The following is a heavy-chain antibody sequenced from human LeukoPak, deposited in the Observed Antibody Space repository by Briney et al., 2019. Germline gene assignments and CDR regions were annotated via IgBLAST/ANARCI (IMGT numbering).Heavy chain of an antibody. D-gene: IGHD2-15*01. CDR3: ARGGYDHAFDI. Sequence: GGSLRLSCAASRFTFSSYWFHWVRQAPGKGLVGVSRIGNDGSDTIYADSVKGRFTISRDNAKSTLYLRMSSLKAEDTAVYYCARGGYDHAFDIWGQGTMVTVSS. J-gene: IGHJ3*02. CDR1: RFTFSSYW. CDR2: IGNDGSDT. V-gene: IGHV3-74*01.